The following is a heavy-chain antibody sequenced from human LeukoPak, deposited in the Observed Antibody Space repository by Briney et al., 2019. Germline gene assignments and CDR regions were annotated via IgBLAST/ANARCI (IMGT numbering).Heavy chain of an antibody. CDR3: ARGYRGYSYGRLNSDY. CDR2: MNPNSGNT. V-gene: IGHV1-8*01. Sequence: ASVKVSCKASGYTFTSYDINWVRQATGQGLEWMGWMNPNSGNTGYAQKFQGRVTMTRNTSISTAYMELSSLRSEDTAVYYCARGYRGYSYGRLNSDYWGQGTLVTVSS. J-gene: IGHJ4*02. D-gene: IGHD5-18*01. CDR1: GYTFTSYD.